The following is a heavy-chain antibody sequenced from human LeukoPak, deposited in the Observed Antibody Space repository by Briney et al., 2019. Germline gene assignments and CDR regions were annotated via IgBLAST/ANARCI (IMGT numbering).Heavy chain of an antibody. CDR3: AKDTAQGYTFGTIEQDY. D-gene: IGHD5-12*01. V-gene: IGHV3-23*01. CDR2: VSESGDST. CDR1: GITFSRFA. J-gene: IGHJ4*02. Sequence: GGSLRLSCAASGITFSRFAMSWVRQAPGKGLEWVSVVSESGDSTHYAESVKGRFTISRDNSKNTLYLEMNRLRADDTAVYYCAKDTAQGYTFGTIEQDYWVQGTLVTVAS.